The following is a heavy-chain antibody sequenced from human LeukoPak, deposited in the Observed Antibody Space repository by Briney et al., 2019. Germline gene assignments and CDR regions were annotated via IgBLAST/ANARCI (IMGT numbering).Heavy chain of an antibody. CDR2: ISSSSSYI. CDR1: GFSFSDAW. Sequence: GGSLRLSCAASGFSFSDAWMNWVRQAPGKGLEWVSSISSSSSYIYYADSVKGRFTISRDNAKNSLYLQMNSLRAEDTAVYYCARVGYSSEFDYWGQGTLVTVSS. CDR3: ARVGYSSEFDY. V-gene: IGHV3-21*01. J-gene: IGHJ4*02. D-gene: IGHD2-15*01.